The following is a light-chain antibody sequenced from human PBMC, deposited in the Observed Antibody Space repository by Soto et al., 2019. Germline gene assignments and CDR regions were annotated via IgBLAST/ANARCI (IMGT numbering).Light chain of an antibody. V-gene: IGLV2-8*01. CDR3: NSYAGNKNVV. CDR2: EVS. J-gene: IGLJ2*01. Sequence: QSALTQPPSASGSPGQSVTISCTGTSSDVGGYNYVSWYQQHPGKAPKLMIYEVSKRPSGVPDRFSGSKSGNTASLTVSGLQAADEADDYCNSYAGNKNVVFGGGTKVTVL. CDR1: SSDVGGYNY.